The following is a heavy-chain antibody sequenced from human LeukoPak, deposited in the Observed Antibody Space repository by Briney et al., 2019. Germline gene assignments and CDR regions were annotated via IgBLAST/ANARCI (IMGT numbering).Heavy chain of an antibody. CDR2: IYSGGST. J-gene: IGHJ3*02. CDR3: AREFQYYYDSSGYSDDAFDI. Sequence: PGGSLRLSCAAPGFTVSSNYMSWVRQAPGKGLEWVSVIYSGGSTYYADSAKGRFTISRDNSKNTLYLQMNSLRAEDTAVYYCAREFQYYYDSSGYSDDAFDIWGQGTMVTVSS. V-gene: IGHV3-66*01. CDR1: GFTVSSNY. D-gene: IGHD3-22*01.